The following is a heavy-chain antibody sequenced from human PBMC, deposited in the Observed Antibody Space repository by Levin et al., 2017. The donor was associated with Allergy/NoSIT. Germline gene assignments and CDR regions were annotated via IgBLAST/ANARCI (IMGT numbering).Heavy chain of an antibody. D-gene: IGHD2-21*02. CDR1: GFTFSSYD. Sequence: GGSLRLSCAASGFTFSSYDMHWVRQATGKGLEWVSAIGTAGDTYYPGSVKGRFTVSRENAKNSLYLQMNSLRAGDTAVYYCARQQGQLGDSDAFDIWGQGTMVTVSS. J-gene: IGHJ3*02. CDR3: ARQQGQLGDSDAFDI. V-gene: IGHV3-13*04. CDR2: IGTAGDT.